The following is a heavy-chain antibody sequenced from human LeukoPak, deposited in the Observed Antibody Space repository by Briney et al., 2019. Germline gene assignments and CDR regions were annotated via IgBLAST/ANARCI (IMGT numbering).Heavy chain of an antibody. D-gene: IGHD4-17*01. Sequence: VASVKVSCKASGYTFTSYGISWVRQAPGQGLEWMGWISAYNGNTNYAQKLQGRVTMTTDTSTSTAYMELRSLRSDDTAVYYCARDGADYGDYADQGADYHYGMDVWGQGTTVTVFS. V-gene: IGHV1-18*01. CDR1: GYTFTSYG. CDR3: ARDGADYGDYADQGADYHYGMDV. CDR2: ISAYNGNT. J-gene: IGHJ6*02.